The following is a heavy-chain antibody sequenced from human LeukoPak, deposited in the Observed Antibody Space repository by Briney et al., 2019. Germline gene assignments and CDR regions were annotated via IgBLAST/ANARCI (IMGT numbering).Heavy chain of an antibody. J-gene: IGHJ4*02. V-gene: IGHV4-39*07. CDR1: GGSISSSSYY. CDR3: ARSSLCPRYSSSCRGGKNYFDY. D-gene: IGHD6-6*01. Sequence: PSETLSLTCTVSGGSISSSSYYWGWIRQPPGKGLEWIGSIYYSGSTYYNPSLKSRVTISVDTSKNQFSLKLSSVTAADTAVYYCARSSLCPRYSSSCRGGKNYFDYWGQGTLVTVSS. CDR2: IYYSGST.